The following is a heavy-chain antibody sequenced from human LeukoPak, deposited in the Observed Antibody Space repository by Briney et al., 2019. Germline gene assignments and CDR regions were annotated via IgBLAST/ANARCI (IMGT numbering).Heavy chain of an antibody. CDR2: ISSSSSYT. CDR3: ARTRQGLDY. Sequence: PGGSLRLSCAASGFTFSDYYMSWIRQAPGKGLEYLPYISSSSSYTNHADSVKGRFTISRDNAKNSLYLQMNSLTAEDTAVYYCARTRQGLDYWGQGTLVTVSS. V-gene: IGHV3-11*03. CDR1: GFTFSDYY. J-gene: IGHJ4*02.